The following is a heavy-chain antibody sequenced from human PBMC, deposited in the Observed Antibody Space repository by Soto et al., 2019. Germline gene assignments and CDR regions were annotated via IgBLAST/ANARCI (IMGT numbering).Heavy chain of an antibody. CDR3: AAWAEGATEVH. CDR2: IWYDASKQ. CDR1: GFSFSVYG. J-gene: IGHJ4*02. D-gene: IGHD2-15*01. V-gene: IGHV3-33*01. Sequence: GGSLRLSCETSGFSFSVYGMHWVRQAPGKGLEWVAVIWYDASKQFYAASVEGRFTIARDNSKAILYLQMNSLRAEDTAVYYCAAWAEGATEVHWGQGTLVTVSS.